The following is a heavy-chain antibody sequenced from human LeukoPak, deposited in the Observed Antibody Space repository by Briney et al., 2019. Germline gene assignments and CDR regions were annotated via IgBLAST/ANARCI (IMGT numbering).Heavy chain of an antibody. D-gene: IGHD4-17*01. CDR2: INPNSGGT. CDR3: ARDGEFDYGDFVTPVNWFDP. V-gene: IGHV1-2*02. J-gene: IGHJ5*02. CDR1: GYTFTGYY. Sequence: GASVKVSCKASGYTFTGYYMHWVRQAPGQGLEWMGWINPNSGGTNYAQKFQGRVTMTRDTSISTVYMELSRLRSDDTAVYYCARDGEFDYGDFVTPVNWFDPWGQGTLVTVSS.